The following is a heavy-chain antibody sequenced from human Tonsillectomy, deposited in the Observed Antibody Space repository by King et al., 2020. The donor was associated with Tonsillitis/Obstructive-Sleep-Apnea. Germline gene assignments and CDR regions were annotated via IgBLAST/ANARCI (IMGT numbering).Heavy chain of an antibody. D-gene: IGHD6-19*01. V-gene: IGHV3-53*01. CDR3: ARIEASSGWSYYFDY. J-gene: IGHJ4*02. CDR2: IYSGGST. Sequence: QLVQSGGGLIQPGGSLRLSCAASGFTVSNNYMSWVRQAPGKGLEWVSVIYSGGSTYYADSVKGRFTISRDNSKNTMYLQMDSLRDEDTAVYYCARIEASSGWSYYFDYWGQGTLV. CDR1: GFTVSNNY.